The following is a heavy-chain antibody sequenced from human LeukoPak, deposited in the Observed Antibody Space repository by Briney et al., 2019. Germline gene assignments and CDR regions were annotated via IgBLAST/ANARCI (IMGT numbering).Heavy chain of an antibody. D-gene: IGHD4-17*01. J-gene: IGHJ4*02. CDR2: ISSSSSYI. Sequence: PGGSLRLSCAASGFTFSSYSMNWVLQAPGKGLEWVSSISSSSSYIYYADSVKGRFTISRDNAKNSLYLQMNSLRAEDTAVYYCASPSGNYGDYDYWGQGTLVTVSS. V-gene: IGHV3-21*01. CDR1: GFTFSSYS. CDR3: ASPSGNYGDYDY.